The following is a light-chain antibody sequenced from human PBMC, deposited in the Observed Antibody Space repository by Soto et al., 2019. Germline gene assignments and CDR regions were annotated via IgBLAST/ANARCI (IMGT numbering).Light chain of an antibody. CDR3: HKYNHAPT. CDR2: ATS. J-gene: IGKJ4*01. V-gene: IGKV1-27*01. CDR1: QAISSY. Sequence: DIPLTQSPSSLSAPVGDRVTITCRASQAISSYLAWYQQKPGKVPELLIYATSTLQSGAPSRFSGSGSGTDFTLTISSLQPEDVATYYCHKYNHAPTFGGGTKVEIK.